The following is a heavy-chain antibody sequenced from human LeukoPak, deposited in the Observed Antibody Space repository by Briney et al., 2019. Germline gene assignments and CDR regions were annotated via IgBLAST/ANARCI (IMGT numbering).Heavy chain of an antibody. CDR2: ISYDGSNK. Sequence: GGSLRLSCAASGFTFSSYAMHWVRQAPGKGLEWVAVISYDGSNKYHADSVKGRFTISRDNSKNTLYLQMNSLRAEDTAVYYCAKDNRRDIVVVPAAIGYWGQGTLVTVSS. J-gene: IGHJ4*02. V-gene: IGHV3-30-3*02. CDR3: AKDNRRDIVVVPAAIGY. CDR1: GFTFSSYA. D-gene: IGHD2-2*02.